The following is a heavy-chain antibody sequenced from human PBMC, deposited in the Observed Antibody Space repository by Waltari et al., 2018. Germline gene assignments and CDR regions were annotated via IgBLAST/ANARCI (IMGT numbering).Heavy chain of an antibody. CDR1: GYTFTSYD. J-gene: IGHJ4*02. CDR2: SNPNRGKT. Sequence: QVQLVQSGAEVKKPGASVKVSCKASGYTFTSYDINWVRQATGQGLEWMGWSNPNRGKTGYAQKFQGRVTMTRNTSISTAYMELSSLRFEDTAVYYCARGSGYCRSTSCSWDFDYWGQGTLVTVSS. D-gene: IGHD2-2*01. V-gene: IGHV1-8*01. CDR3: ARGSGYCRSTSCSWDFDY.